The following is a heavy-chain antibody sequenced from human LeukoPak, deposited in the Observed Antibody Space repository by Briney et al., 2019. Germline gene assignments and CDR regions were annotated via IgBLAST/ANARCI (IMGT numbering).Heavy chain of an antibody. CDR1: GFTFSSYA. D-gene: IGHD6-13*01. CDR2: IRYDGSNK. Sequence: PSGGSLRLSCAASGFTFSSYAMSWVRQAPGKGLEWVAFIRYDGSNKYYADSVKGRFTISRDNSKNTLYLQMNSLRAEDTAVYYCAKDGIAAAATPHFFDYWGQGTLVTVSS. V-gene: IGHV3-30*02. CDR3: AKDGIAAAATPHFFDY. J-gene: IGHJ4*02.